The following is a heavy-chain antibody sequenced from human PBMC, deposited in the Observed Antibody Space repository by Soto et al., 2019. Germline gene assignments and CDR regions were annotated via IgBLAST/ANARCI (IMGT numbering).Heavy chain of an antibody. J-gene: IGHJ4*02. V-gene: IGHV4-39*01. Sequence: PSEPLSLTCTVSGGSLHSPRHYWGWIRKRPGMALAWVGSGYYLGGAYYSPSLTGRVTIPVDTSKNQFSLRLGSVTAADTGVYYCARHYGYNYGYIDFWGPGTMVTVSS. D-gene: IGHD5-18*01. CDR1: GGSLHSPRHY. CDR3: ARHYGYNYGYIDF. CDR2: GYYLGGA.